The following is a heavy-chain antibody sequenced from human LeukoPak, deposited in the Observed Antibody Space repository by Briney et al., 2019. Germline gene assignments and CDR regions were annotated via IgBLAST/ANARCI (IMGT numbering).Heavy chain of an antibody. Sequence: SETLSLTCTVSGGSISSYYWSWIRQPPGKGLEWIGYIYYSGSTNYNPSLKSRVTISVDTSKNQFSLKLSSVTAADTAVYYCASTNADYYYDSWGQGTTVTVSS. D-gene: IGHD3-22*01. J-gene: IGHJ6*02. V-gene: IGHV4-59*01. CDR1: GGSISSYY. CDR2: IYYSGST. CDR3: ASTNADYYYDS.